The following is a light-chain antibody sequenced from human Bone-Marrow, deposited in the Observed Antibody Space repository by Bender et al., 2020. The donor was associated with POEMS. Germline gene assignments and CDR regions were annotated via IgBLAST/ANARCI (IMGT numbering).Light chain of an antibody. CDR3: YSYAGSNTWV. V-gene: IGLV2-23*01. CDR1: SSDVGTYRL. Sequence: SALTQTASVSGSPGQSITISCTGTSSDVGTYRLVSWYQHLPGKAPKLMIYEGSKRPSGVSNRFSGSKSGNTASLTISGLQADDEADYYCYSYAGSNTWVFGGGTKLTVL. CDR2: EGS. J-gene: IGLJ3*02.